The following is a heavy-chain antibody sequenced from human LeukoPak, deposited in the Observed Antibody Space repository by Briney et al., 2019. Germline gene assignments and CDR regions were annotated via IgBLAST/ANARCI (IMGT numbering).Heavy chain of an antibody. CDR3: ARVLAGRCTGDTCYPVFDY. D-gene: IGHD2-15*01. J-gene: IGHJ4*02. Sequence: GGSLRLSCAASGITFSSYWMSWVRQAPEKGLEWVANIKQDGSRIYYVDSVKGRFTISRDNAKNSLYLQMSSLRADDTAVYYRARVLAGRCTGDTCYPVFDYWGQGTLVTVSS. CDR1: GITFSSYW. V-gene: IGHV3-7*01. CDR2: IKQDGSRI.